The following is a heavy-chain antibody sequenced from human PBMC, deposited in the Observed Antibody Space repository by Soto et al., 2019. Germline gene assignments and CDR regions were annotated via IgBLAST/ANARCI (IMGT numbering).Heavy chain of an antibody. CDR1: GFTFSSYA. Sequence: GGSLRLSCAASGFTFSSYAMSWVRQAPEKGLEWVSAISGSGSSTYYADSVKGRFTISRDNSKNTLYLQMSSLRAEDTAVYYCAKAGCSSTNCYPPGWFDPWGQGTLVTVSS. CDR2: ISGSGSST. J-gene: IGHJ5*02. D-gene: IGHD2-2*01. CDR3: AKAGCSSTNCYPPGWFDP. V-gene: IGHV3-23*01.